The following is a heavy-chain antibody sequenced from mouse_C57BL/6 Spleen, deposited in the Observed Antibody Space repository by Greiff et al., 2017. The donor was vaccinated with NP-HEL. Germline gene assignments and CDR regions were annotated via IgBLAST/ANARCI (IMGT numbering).Heavy chain of an antibody. V-gene: IGHV10-1*01. CDR2: IRSKSNDYAT. CDR1: GFSFNTYA. J-gene: IGHJ3*01. Sequence: EVQVVESGGGLVQPKGSLKLSCAASGFSFNTYAMNWVRQAPGKGLEWVARIRSKSNDYATYYADSVKDRFTISRDDSESMLYLQMNNLKTEDTAMYYCVRQELGRAYWGQGTLVTVSA. D-gene: IGHD4-1*01. CDR3: VRQELGRAY.